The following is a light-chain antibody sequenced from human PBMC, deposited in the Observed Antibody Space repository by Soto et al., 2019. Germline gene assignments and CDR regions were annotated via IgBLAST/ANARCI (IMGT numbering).Light chain of an antibody. Sequence: DIQMTQSPSTLSASVGDRVTITCRASQSISSWLAWYQQKPGKAPKLLIYKASSLEIGVPSRFSGSGSGTEFTLTISSLQPDDFATYYCQQYNSYSHTFGQGTKLEI. CDR1: QSISSW. CDR2: KAS. CDR3: QQYNSYSHT. J-gene: IGKJ2*01. V-gene: IGKV1-5*03.